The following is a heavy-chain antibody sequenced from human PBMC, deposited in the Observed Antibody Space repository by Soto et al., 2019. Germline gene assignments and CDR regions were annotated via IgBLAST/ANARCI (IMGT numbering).Heavy chain of an antibody. CDR1: GGSFSGYY. CDR2: INHSGST. V-gene: IGHV4-34*01. J-gene: IGHJ6*02. Sequence: SETLSLTCAVYGGSFSGYYWSWIRQPPGKGLEWIGEINHSGSTNYNPSLKSRVTISVDTSKNQFSLKLSSVTAADTAVYYCARSSYGYGFYYYYGMDVWGQGTTVTVSS. CDR3: ARSSYGYGFYYYYGMDV. D-gene: IGHD5-18*01.